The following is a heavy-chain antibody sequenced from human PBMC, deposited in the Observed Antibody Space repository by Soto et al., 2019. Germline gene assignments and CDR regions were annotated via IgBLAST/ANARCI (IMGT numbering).Heavy chain of an antibody. V-gene: IGHV2-5*02. CDR2: IYWDDDV. J-gene: IGHJ5*02. CDR3: VHRTVSNGAWFYX. D-gene: IGHD4-4*01. CDR1: GFSLSTTGEG. Sequence: SGPTLVHPTQTLTLNCAFSGFSLSTTGEGVCWFRHPPGKAPEWLALIYWDDDVRYSPSLRNRLTITKETSEKQVVLTMTNIDPLDTATYYCVHRTVSNGAWFYXWGQGILFTVSX.